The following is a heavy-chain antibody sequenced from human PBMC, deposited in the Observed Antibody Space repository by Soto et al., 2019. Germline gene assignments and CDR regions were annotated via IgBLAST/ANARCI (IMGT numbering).Heavy chain of an antibody. Sequence: GGSLRLSCAASGFTFSSYSMNWVRQAPGKGLEWVSSISSSSSYIYYADSVKGRFTISRDNAKNSLYLQMNSLRAEDTAVYYCARDPRRGVVPAAMPGPTPPWFDPWGQGTLVTVSS. CDR3: ARDPRRGVVPAAMPGPTPPWFDP. V-gene: IGHV3-21*01. CDR2: ISSSSSYI. CDR1: GFTFSSYS. J-gene: IGHJ5*02. D-gene: IGHD2-2*01.